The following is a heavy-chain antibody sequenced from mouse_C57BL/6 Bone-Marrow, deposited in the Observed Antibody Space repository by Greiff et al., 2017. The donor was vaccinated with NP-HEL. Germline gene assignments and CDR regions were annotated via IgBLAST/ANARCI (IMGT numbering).Heavy chain of an antibody. J-gene: IGHJ3*01. V-gene: IGHV14-4*01. CDR3: TTSPTCFAY. CDR1: GFNITDDY. CDR2: IDPESGDT. Sequence: EVQLQQSGAELVRPGASVKLSCTASGFNITDDYMHWVKQRPEQGLEWIGWIDPESGDTEYASKFQGKATITADTSSNTAYLQLSSLTSEDAAVYYCTTSPTCFAYWGQGTLVTVSA.